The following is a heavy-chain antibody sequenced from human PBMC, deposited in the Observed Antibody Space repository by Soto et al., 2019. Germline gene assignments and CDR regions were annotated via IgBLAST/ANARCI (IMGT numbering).Heavy chain of an antibody. J-gene: IGHJ6*02. V-gene: IGHV1-8*01. D-gene: IGHD3-22*01. CDR1: GYTFTSYD. CDR2: MNPNSGNT. Sequence: QVQLVQSGAEVKKPGASVKVSCKASGYTFTSYDINWVQQATGQGLEWMGWMNPNSGNTGYAEKFQGRVTMTRNTSISTAYMELSSLRSEDTAVYYCASHSYDSCGYYDYGMAVCGQGTTVTVSS. CDR3: ASHSYDSCGYYDYGMAV.